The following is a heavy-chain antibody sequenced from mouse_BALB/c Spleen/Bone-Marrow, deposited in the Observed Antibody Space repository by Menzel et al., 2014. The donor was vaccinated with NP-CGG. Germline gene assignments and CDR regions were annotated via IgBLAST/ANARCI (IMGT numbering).Heavy chain of an antibody. V-gene: IGHV5-12*02. Sequence: EVKLQESGGGLVQPGGSLKLSCATSGFTFSDYYMYWVRRTPEKRLEWVAYISNGGGSTYYPDTVKGRFTISRDNAKNTLYLQMSRLKSEDTAMYYCARHLYGNYGAMDYWGQGTSVTVSS. CDR3: ARHLYGNYGAMDY. D-gene: IGHD2-1*01. CDR2: ISNGGGST. J-gene: IGHJ4*01. CDR1: GFTFSDYY.